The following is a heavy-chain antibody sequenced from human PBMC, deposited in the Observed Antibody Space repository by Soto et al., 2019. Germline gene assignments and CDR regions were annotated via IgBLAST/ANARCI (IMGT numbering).Heavy chain of an antibody. CDR1: GFTFSSYA. V-gene: IGHV3-23*01. Sequence: QSGGSLRLSCAASGFTFSSYAMSWVRQAPGKGLEWVSAISGSGGSTYYADSVKGRFTISRDNSKNTLYLQMNSLRAEDTAVYYCAKVLSYYYDSSGYYSVWGQGTLVTVSS. J-gene: IGHJ4*02. D-gene: IGHD3-22*01. CDR2: ISGSGGST. CDR3: AKVLSYYYDSSGYYSV.